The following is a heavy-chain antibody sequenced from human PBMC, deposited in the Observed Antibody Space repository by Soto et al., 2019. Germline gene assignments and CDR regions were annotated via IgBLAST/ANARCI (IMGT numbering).Heavy chain of an antibody. Sequence: QITLKESGPTLVKPTQTLTLTCTFSGFSLSTSGVGVGWIRQPPGKALEWLALIYWDDDKRYSPSLKSRLTITKYTPKNQVVLTMTNMDPVDTATYYCAHSRRLSGYEYYYYYYAMDVWGQGTTVTDSS. D-gene: IGHD5-12*01. CDR3: AHSRRLSGYEYYYYYYAMDV. J-gene: IGHJ6*02. CDR1: GFSLSTSGVG. CDR2: IYWDDDK. V-gene: IGHV2-5*02.